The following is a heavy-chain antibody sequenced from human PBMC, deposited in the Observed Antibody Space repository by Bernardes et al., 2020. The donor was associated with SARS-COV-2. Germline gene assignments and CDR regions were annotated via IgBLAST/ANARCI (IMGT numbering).Heavy chain of an antibody. Sequence: ASVKVSCKASGYTFTSYGISWVRQAPGQGLEWMGWISAYNGNTNYAQKLQGRVTMTTDTSTSTAYMELSSLRSDDTAVYYCAAAVAGRYYFDYWGQGTLVTVSS. CDR2: ISAYNGNT. J-gene: IGHJ4*02. CDR3: AAAVAGRYYFDY. D-gene: IGHD6-19*01. CDR1: GYTFTSYG. V-gene: IGHV1-18*01.